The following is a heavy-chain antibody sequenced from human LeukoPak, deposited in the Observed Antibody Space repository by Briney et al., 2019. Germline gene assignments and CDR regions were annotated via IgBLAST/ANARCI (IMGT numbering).Heavy chain of an antibody. V-gene: IGHV3-7*03. CDR3: ARGGGLDV. CDR1: GFTFSSYW. D-gene: IGHD3-16*01. J-gene: IGHJ6*02. Sequence: GGSLRLSCAASGFTFSSYWMNWAHQAPGKGLEWVASINHNGNVDYYVDSVKGRFTISRDNAKNSLYLQMSNLRAEDTAVYFCARGGGLDVWGQGATVTVSS. CDR2: INHNGNVD.